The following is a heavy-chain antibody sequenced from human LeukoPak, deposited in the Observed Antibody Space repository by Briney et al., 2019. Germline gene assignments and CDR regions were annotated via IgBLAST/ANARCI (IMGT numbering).Heavy chain of an antibody. V-gene: IGHV3-64*01. D-gene: IGHD3-3*01. Sequence: PGGSLRLSCAASGFTFRSYAVHWVRQAPGKGLEYVSAISSNGGSTYYANSVKGRFTISRDNSKNTLYLQMGSLRAEDMAVYYCARDEDDFWSGYYPHAFDIWGQGTMVIVSS. CDR2: ISSNGGST. J-gene: IGHJ3*02. CDR1: GFTFRSYA. CDR3: ARDEDDFWSGYYPHAFDI.